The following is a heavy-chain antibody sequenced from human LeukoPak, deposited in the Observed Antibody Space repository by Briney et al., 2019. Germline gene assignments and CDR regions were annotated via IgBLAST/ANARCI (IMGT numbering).Heavy chain of an antibody. CDR2: IRYDGSNK. V-gene: IGHV3-30*02. CDR1: GFTFSSYG. J-gene: IGHJ3*02. Sequence: PGGSLRLSCAASGFTFSSYGMHWVRQAPGKGLEWVAFIRYDGSNKYYADSVKGRFTISRDNSKNTLYLQMNSLRAEDTAVYYCAKSDRRTMVRGVTIRDHVFDIWGQGTMVTVSS. D-gene: IGHD3-10*01. CDR3: AKSDRRTMVRGVTIRDHVFDI.